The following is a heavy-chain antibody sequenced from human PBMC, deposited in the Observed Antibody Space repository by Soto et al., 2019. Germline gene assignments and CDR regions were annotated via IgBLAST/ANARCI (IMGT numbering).Heavy chain of an antibody. CDR1: GGSISSGGYY. CDR3: AGRGPCFYAYYFTY. CDR2: IYYSGST. Sequence: QVQLQESGPGLVKPSQTLSLTCTVSGGSISSGGYYWTWIRQHPGKGLEWIGYIYYSGSTYYNPTRHSRVTISIDTSKIQFSLKLSSVTAADTAVYYCAGRGPCFYAYYFTYGGKETLVPVPS. J-gene: IGHJ4*02. V-gene: IGHV4-31*03. D-gene: IGHD3-10*01.